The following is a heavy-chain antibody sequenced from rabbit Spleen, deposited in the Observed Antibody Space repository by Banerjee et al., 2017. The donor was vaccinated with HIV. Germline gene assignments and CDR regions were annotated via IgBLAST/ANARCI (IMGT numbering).Heavy chain of an antibody. D-gene: IGHD2-1*01. Sequence: QSLEESGGDLVKPGASLTLTCTTSGFSFSNTYVMCWVRQAPGKGLEWIACIDAGGSSGGKIWYASWAKGRFAGSKTSSTTVTLQMSSLTAADTAPYFCARSNNGVWAMFNFWGPGTLVTVS. V-gene: IGHV1S40*01. J-gene: IGHJ4*01. CDR2: IDAGGSSGGKI. CDR3: ARSNNGVWAMFNF. CDR1: GFSFSNTYV.